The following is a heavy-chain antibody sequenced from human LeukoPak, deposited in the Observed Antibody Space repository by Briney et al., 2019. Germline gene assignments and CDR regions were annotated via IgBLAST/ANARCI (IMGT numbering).Heavy chain of an antibody. V-gene: IGHV6-1*01. Sequence: SQTLSLTCAISGDSFSSNSAAWNWLRQSPSRGLEWLGRTYYRSKWYSDYAVSVKSRITINPDTSKNQFSLQLNSVTPEDTAVYYCARGERITIFGVVTYFDYWGQGTLVTVSS. CDR1: GDSFSSNSAA. D-gene: IGHD3-3*01. J-gene: IGHJ4*02. CDR3: ARGERITIFGVVTYFDY. CDR2: TYYRSKWYS.